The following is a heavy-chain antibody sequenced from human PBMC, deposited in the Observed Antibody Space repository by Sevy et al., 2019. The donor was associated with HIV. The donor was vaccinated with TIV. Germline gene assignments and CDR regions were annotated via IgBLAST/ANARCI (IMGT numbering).Heavy chain of an antibody. CDR3: AGRIAVAAFDY. J-gene: IGHJ4*02. Sequence: SETLSLTCTVSGGSFSSSSYYWNWIRQPAGRGLEWIGRIYTCGSTNYNPSLKSRVTMSVVTSKNQFSLKLSSVTAADTAVYYCAGRIAVAAFDYWGQGNLVTVST. CDR2: IYTCGST. V-gene: IGHV4-61*02. D-gene: IGHD6-19*01. CDR1: GGSFSSSSYY.